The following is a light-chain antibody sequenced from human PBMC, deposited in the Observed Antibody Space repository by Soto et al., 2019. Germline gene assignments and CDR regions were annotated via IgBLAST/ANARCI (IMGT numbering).Light chain of an antibody. CDR3: ISYSFTTSLSA. V-gene: IGLV2-14*03. CDR2: DVS. CDR1: SFKN. Sequence: QSVLTQPASVSGSPGQSITISCTGTSFKNVSWYQQHPGQAPKRLIYDVSYRPSGISHRFSGSESAYTASLTISGLQADDEAYYYCISYSFTTSLSAFGTGTKLTVL. J-gene: IGLJ1*01.